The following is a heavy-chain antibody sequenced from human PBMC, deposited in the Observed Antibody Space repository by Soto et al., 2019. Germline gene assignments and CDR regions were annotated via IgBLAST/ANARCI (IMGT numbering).Heavy chain of an antibody. Sequence: SETLSLTCTVSGGSISSYYWSWIRQPPGKGLEWIGYIYYSGSTNYNPSLKSRGTISVDTSKNQFSLKLSSVTAADTAVYYCARGGITMVRGVIITFRSMGMDVWGQGTTVTVSS. D-gene: IGHD3-10*01. CDR3: ARGGITMVRGVIITFRSMGMDV. V-gene: IGHV4-59*01. J-gene: IGHJ6*02. CDR2: IYYSGST. CDR1: GGSISSYY.